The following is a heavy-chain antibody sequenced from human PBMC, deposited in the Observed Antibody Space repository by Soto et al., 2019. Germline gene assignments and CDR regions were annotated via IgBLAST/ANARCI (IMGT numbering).Heavy chain of an antibody. D-gene: IGHD6-13*01. V-gene: IGHV3-30*18. Sequence: PGGSLRLSCAASGFTFSSYGMHWVRQAPGKGLEWVAVISYDGSNKYYADSVKGRFTISRDNSKNTLYLQMNSLRAEDTAVYYCAKEAGYSRHTDYWGQGTLVTVSS. J-gene: IGHJ4*02. CDR3: AKEAGYSRHTDY. CDR2: ISYDGSNK. CDR1: GFTFSSYG.